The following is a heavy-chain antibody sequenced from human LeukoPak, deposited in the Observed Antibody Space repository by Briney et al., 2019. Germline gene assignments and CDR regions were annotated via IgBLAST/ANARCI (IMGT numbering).Heavy chain of an antibody. J-gene: IGHJ4*02. CDR1: GFTFSNYG. V-gene: IGHV3-64*01. Sequence: GGSLRLSCAASGFTFSNYGMHWVRQAPRKGLEYVSAVSSNGGSTYYANSVKGRFSISRDNSKNTLYLQMGSLRAEDMAVYYCARSLPGTAAFDCWGQGTLVTVSS. CDR2: VSSNGGST. D-gene: IGHD6-13*01. CDR3: ARSLPGTAAFDC.